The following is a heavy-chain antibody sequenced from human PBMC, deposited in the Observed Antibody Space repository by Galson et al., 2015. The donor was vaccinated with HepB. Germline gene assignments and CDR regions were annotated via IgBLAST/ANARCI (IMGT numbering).Heavy chain of an antibody. CDR2: DGHSGD. Sequence: SLRLSCAASGFTFSSYNMHWVRQAPGKGLEWLAYDGHSGDSYADSVKGRFTTSRDSSKNTLYLQMNSLRADDTAVYYCGRGGLRAVAGAKGDYWGQGTLVTVSS. D-gene: IGHD6-19*01. CDR1: GFTFSSYN. J-gene: IGHJ4*02. V-gene: IGHV3-33*01. CDR3: GRGGLRAVAGAKGDY.